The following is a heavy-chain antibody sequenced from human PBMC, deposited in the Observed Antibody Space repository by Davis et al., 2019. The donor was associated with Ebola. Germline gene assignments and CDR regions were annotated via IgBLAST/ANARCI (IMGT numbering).Heavy chain of an antibody. CDR2: MNPNSGNT. V-gene: IGHV1-8*01. D-gene: IGHD2-15*01. Sequence: ASVNVSCKASGYTFTSYDINWVRQATAQGLEWMGWMNPNSGNTGYAQKFQGRVTMTRNTSISTAYMELSSLRSEDTAVYYCASSMIGSGGSRARRRYYYYGMDVWGQGTTVTVSS. CDR1: GYTFTSYD. CDR3: ASSMIGSGGSRARRRYYYYGMDV. J-gene: IGHJ6*02.